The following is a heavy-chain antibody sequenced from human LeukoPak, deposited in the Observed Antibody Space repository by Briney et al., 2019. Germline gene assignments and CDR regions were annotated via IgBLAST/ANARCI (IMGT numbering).Heavy chain of an antibody. CDR1: GFTFSSYS. CDR3: ARDTQAVAGPNDY. CDR2: ISSSSSYM. Sequence: GGSLRLSCAASGFTFSSYSMNWVRQAPGKGLEWVSSISSSSSYMYYADSVKGRFTISRDNAKNSLYLQMNSLRAEDTAVYYCARDTQAVAGPNDYWGQGTLVTVSS. J-gene: IGHJ4*02. D-gene: IGHD6-19*01. V-gene: IGHV3-21*01.